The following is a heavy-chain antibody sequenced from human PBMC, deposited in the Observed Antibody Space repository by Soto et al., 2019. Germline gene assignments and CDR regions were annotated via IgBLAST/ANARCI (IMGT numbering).Heavy chain of an antibody. J-gene: IGHJ5*02. V-gene: IGHV3-30*18. CDR3: AKDSSITAAGSGGWFDP. CDR1: GFDFNTYG. CDR2: ISFDGGNQ. D-gene: IGHD6-13*01. Sequence: QVQLVQSGGGVVQPGRALRLSCAASGFDFNTYGVHWVRQAPGKGLEWVAGISFDGGNQYYADSVKGRFTISRDKSNNTLFLQMNSLGAEDKATYDCAKDSSITAAGSGGWFDPWGQGTLVIVSS.